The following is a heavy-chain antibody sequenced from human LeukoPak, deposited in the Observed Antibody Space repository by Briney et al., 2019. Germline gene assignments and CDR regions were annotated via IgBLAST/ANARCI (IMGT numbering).Heavy chain of an antibody. CDR3: AREDSLARGRFDP. V-gene: IGHV4-34*01. Sequence: SETLSLTCAVYGGSFSGYYWSWIRQPPGKGLEWIGEINHSGSTNYNPSLKSRVTISVDTSKNQFSLKLSSVTAADTAVYYCAREDSLARGRFDPWGQGTLVTVSS. D-gene: IGHD2-15*01. CDR2: INHSGST. J-gene: IGHJ5*02. CDR1: GGSFSGYY.